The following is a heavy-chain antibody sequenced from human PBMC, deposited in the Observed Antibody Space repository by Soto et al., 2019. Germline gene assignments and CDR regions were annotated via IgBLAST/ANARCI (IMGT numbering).Heavy chain of an antibody. CDR3: ARDPVLRFLEWLLPNYGMDV. Sequence: ASVKVSCKASGYTFTSYAMHWVRQAPGQRLEWMGWINAGNGNTKYSQKFQGRVTITRDTSASTAYMELSSLRSEDTAVYYCARDPVLRFLEWLLPNYGMDVWGQGTTVTVSS. CDR2: INAGNGNT. CDR1: GYTFTSYA. V-gene: IGHV1-3*01. J-gene: IGHJ6*02. D-gene: IGHD3-3*01.